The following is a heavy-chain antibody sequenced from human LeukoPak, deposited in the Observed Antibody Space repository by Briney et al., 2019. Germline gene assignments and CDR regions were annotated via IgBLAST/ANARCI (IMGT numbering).Heavy chain of an antibody. CDR2: IYYSGSS. CDR1: VGSITIGTYY. Sequence: SESLSLTCTLSVGSITIGTYYWGWVRLPRGKGLEWIGTIYYSGSSYCNPSLKSRVTISIDTSKNQFSLQLSSVTAADTAVYYCARHTGMVRDAMDVWGQGTTVTVSS. J-gene: IGHJ6*02. D-gene: IGHD5-18*01. CDR3: ARHTGMVRDAMDV. V-gene: IGHV4-39*01.